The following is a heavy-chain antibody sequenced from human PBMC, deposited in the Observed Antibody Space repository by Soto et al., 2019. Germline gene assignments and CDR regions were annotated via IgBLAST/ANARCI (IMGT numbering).Heavy chain of an antibody. V-gene: IGHV2-70*01. CDR1: GFSLSTSGMC. Sequence: SGPTLVNPTQTLTLTCTFSGFSLSTSGMCVSWIRQPPGKALEWLALIDWDDDKYYSTSLKTRLTISKDTSKNQVVLTMTNMDPVDTAKYYCARIRYYGSGSYGWFDPWGQGTLVTVSS. CDR3: ARIRYYGSGSYGWFDP. CDR2: IDWDDDK. J-gene: IGHJ5*02. D-gene: IGHD3-10*01.